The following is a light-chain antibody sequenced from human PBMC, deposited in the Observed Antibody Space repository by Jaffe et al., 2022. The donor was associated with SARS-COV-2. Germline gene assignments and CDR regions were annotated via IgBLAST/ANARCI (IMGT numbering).Light chain of an antibody. CDR3: QQYYSSPPIT. CDR2: WAS. V-gene: IGKV4-1*01. Sequence: DIVMTQSPDSLAVSLGERATINCKSSQSLFYTSNNKNYLAWYQQKPGQPPKLLIHWASTRESGVPDRFSGSGSGTDFTLTISSLQTEDVAIYYCQQYYSSPPITFGQGTRLEIK. CDR1: QSLFYTSNNKNY. J-gene: IGKJ5*01.